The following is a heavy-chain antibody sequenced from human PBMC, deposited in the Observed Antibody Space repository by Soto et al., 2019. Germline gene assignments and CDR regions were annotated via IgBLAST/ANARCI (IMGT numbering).Heavy chain of an antibody. J-gene: IGHJ4*02. Sequence: GGSLRLSCAASGFTFSTYAMSWVRQTPGKGLEWVSEISGSGGSTYYADSVKGRFTISRDNSKNMLYLQMNSLRVDDTAVYYCAKELPSVAMFPRYFDFWGQGTLVTVSS. V-gene: IGHV3-23*01. CDR2: ISGSGGST. CDR1: GFTFSTYA. CDR3: AKELPSVAMFPRYFDF. D-gene: IGHD2-15*01.